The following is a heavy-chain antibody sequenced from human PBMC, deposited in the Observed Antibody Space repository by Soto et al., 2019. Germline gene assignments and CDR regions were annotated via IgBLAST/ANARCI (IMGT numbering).Heavy chain of an antibody. Sequence: SETLSLTCAAYGGSFSGYSWTWIRQPPGTGLEWIGEINHSGSTNYNPSLKSRVTISVDTSKNQVSLKLSSVTAADTAVYYCARVSGIYYYGMDVWGQGTTVT. V-gene: IGHV4-34*01. J-gene: IGHJ6*02. CDR1: GGSFSGYS. CDR3: ARVSGIYYYGMDV. CDR2: INHSGST. D-gene: IGHD3-10*01.